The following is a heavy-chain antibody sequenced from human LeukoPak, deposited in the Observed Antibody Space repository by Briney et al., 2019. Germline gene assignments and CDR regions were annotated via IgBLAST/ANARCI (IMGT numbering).Heavy chain of an antibody. CDR1: GFTFGRYW. CDR2: ISHDGTST. V-gene: IGHV3-74*01. J-gene: IGHJ4*02. Sequence: GGSLRLSCAPSGFTFGRYWMHWVRQAPGKGLMWVSRISHDGTSTIYADSVKGRFTVSRDNARNTMYLQMSGLRVEDMALYFCARARNESFDYWGRGTLVTVSS. D-gene: IGHD3-10*01. CDR3: ARARNESFDY.